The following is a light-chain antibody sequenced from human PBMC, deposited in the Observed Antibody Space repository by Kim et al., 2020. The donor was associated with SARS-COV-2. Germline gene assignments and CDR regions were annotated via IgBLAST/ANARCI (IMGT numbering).Light chain of an antibody. V-gene: IGLV1-44*01. CDR1: RSNIGRNS. J-gene: IGLJ2*01. CDR3: AAWDDSLNGVT. Sequence: ELTQPPSASGTPGQRVTISCSGSRSNIGRNSANWYQHLPGMAPKLLIHSNDKRPSGVPDRFSGSKSGTSASLAISGLQSEDEADYYCAAWDDSLNGVTFGGGTQLTVL. CDR2: SND.